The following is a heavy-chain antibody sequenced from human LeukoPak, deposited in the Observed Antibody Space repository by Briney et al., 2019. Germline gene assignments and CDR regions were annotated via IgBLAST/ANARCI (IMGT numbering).Heavy chain of an antibody. CDR2: ISSSSSYI. Sequence: SGGSLRLSCAASGFTFSSYSMNWVRQAPGKGLEWVSSISSSSSYIYYADSVKGRFTISRDSSKNTLFLQMNSLRADDTAVYYCAKEYTGYAYFDYWGQGTLVTVSS. CDR3: AKEYTGYAYFDY. V-gene: IGHV3-21*04. D-gene: IGHD3-9*01. CDR1: GFTFSSYS. J-gene: IGHJ4*02.